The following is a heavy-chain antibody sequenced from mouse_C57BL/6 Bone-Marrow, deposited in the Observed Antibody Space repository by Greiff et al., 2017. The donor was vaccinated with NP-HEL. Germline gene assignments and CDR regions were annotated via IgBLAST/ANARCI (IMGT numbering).Heavy chain of an antibody. CDR2: INSDGGST. D-gene: IGHD2-5*01. CDR1: EYEFTSYD. J-gene: IGHJ3*01. V-gene: IGHV5-2*01. Sequence: VQLQQSGGGLVQPGESLKLSCESNEYEFTSYDMSWVRKTPEKRLELVAAINSDGGSTYYPDTMERRFIISRANTKQTLYQQMSSLRSEDTALYYCARHHYSIPAWFAYWGQGTLGTVSA. CDR3: ARHHYSIPAWFAY.